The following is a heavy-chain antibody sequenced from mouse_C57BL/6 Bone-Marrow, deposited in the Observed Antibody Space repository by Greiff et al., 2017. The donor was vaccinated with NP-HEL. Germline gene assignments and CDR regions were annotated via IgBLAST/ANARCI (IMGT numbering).Heavy chain of an antibody. V-gene: IGHV1-81*01. J-gene: IGHJ1*03. Sequence: QVQLQQSGAELARPGASVKLSCKASGYTFPSFGISWVKQRPGPGLEWIGEIYPRSGNTYYNEKFKGKATLTADKSSSTAYMELRSLTSEDSAVYFCARLRYYGSSYGYFDVWGTGTTVTVSS. D-gene: IGHD1-1*01. CDR1: GYTFPSFG. CDR2: IYPRSGNT. CDR3: ARLRYYGSSYGYFDV.